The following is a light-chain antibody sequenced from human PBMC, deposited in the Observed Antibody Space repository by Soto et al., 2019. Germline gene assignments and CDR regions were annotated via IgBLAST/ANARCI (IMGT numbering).Light chain of an antibody. Sequence: QSALTQPRSVSGSPGQSVAISCAGTSSDIGRYAYVSWYQQHPGKVPKLMMYDVGKRPSGVPDRFSGSRSGNTASLTISGRQAEDEADYYCCAFTGNSFVFGTGTKLTVL. CDR3: CAFTGNSFV. V-gene: IGLV2-11*01. J-gene: IGLJ1*01. CDR1: SSDIGRYAY. CDR2: DVG.